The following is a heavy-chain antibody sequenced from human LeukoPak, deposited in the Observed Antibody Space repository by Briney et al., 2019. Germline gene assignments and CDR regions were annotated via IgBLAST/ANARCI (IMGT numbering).Heavy chain of an antibody. Sequence: GGSLRLSCAASGFTFSSYGMHWVRQAPGKGLEWVAVISYDGSNKYYADSVKGRFTISRDNAKNSLYLQMNSLRAEDTAVYYCARETWVATMDDTWGQGTLVTVSS. D-gene: IGHD5-12*01. V-gene: IGHV3-30*03. CDR2: ISYDGSNK. J-gene: IGHJ5*02. CDR1: GFTFSSYG. CDR3: ARETWVATMDDT.